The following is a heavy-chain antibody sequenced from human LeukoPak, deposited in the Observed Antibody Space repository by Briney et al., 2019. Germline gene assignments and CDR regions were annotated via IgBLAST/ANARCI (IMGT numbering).Heavy chain of an antibody. J-gene: IGHJ3*02. CDR3: ARAKQLDAFDI. CDR2: IIPIFGTA. CDR1: GGTFISYA. D-gene: IGHD6-6*01. Sequence: SVKVSCKASGGTFISYAISWVRQAPGRGLEWMGGIIPIFGTANYAQKFQGRVTITTDGSTSTAYMELSSLRSEDTAVYYCARAKQLDAFDIWGQGTMVTVSS. V-gene: IGHV1-69*05.